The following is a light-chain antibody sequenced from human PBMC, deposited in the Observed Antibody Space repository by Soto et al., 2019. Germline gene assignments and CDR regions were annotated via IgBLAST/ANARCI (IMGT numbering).Light chain of an antibody. CDR1: QSIGTY. V-gene: IGKV3-11*01. J-gene: IGKJ4*01. Sequence: EIVMTQSPATLSLSPGERATLSCRASQSIGTYLAWYQKKPGQAPRLLVHDAAGRAPGVPARFSGSGSGTDFTLTISSPEPEDSAVYYCQQPSNWPPLTFGGGTTVEIK. CDR2: DAA. CDR3: QQPSNWPPLT.